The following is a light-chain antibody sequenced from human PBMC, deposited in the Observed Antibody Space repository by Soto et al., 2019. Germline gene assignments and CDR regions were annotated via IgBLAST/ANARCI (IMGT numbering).Light chain of an antibody. CDR2: GNS. Sequence: QSVLTQPPSVSGAPGQRVTISCTGSSSNIGAGYDVHWYQQLPGTAPKLLIYGNSNRPSGVPDRFSGSKSGTSASLAITGLQAEYEADYYGQSYDSSLSGVFGTGTKVTVL. CDR3: QSYDSSLSGV. CDR1: SSNIGAGYD. J-gene: IGLJ1*01. V-gene: IGLV1-40*01.